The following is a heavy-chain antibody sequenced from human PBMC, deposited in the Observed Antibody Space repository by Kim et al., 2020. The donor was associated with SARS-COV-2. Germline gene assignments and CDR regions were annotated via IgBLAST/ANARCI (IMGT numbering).Heavy chain of an antibody. CDR2: IYSGGST. V-gene: IGHV3-66*01. J-gene: IGHJ6*02. CDR3: AREAVAPSDDYYGMDV. D-gene: IGHD6-13*01. CDR1: GFTVSSNS. Sequence: GGSLRLSCAASGFTVSSNSMSWVRQAPGKGLEWVSVIYSGGSTYYADSVKGRFTISRDNSKNTLYLQMNSLRAEDTAVYYCAREAVAPSDDYYGMDVWGRGTTVTVSS.